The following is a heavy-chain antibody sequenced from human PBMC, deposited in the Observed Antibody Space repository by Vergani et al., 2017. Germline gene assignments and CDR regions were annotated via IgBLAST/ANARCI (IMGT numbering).Heavy chain of an antibody. D-gene: IGHD2-15*01. J-gene: IGHJ4*02. CDR2: GNFVTGAA. V-gene: IGHV1-46*02. CDR3: ARSIGYCTSGSCRPYLFDL. CDR1: GYIFKNYY. Sequence: QVPLVQSGAAVKKPGASAKVSCTASGYIFKNYYMHWLRLAPGQGFQWMGVGNFVTGAATSQQMFEGRITMTRDTSTATFYMDLSSLKYEDPAIYYCARSIGYCTSGSCRPYLFDLWGQGTLGTVSS.